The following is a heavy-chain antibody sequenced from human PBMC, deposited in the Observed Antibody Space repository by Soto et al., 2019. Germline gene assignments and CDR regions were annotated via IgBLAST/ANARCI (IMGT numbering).Heavy chain of an antibody. V-gene: IGHV3-11*01. CDR3: ARVVGATTDDAFDI. J-gene: IGHJ3*02. Sequence: LRLSCAASGFTFSDYYMSWIRQAPGKGLEWVSYISSSGGTIYYADSVKGRFTISRDNAKNSLYLQMNSLRAEDTAVYYCARVVGATTDDAFDIWGQGTMVTVSS. CDR2: ISSSGGTI. CDR1: GFTFSDYY. D-gene: IGHD1-26*01.